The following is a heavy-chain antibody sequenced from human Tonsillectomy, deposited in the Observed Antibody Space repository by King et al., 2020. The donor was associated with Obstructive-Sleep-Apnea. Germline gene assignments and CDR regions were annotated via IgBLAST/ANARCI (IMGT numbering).Heavy chain of an antibody. D-gene: IGHD3-10*01. CDR2: IRQDESQK. CDR3: ARDRGYETTCYYYDVFDM. V-gene: IGHV3-7*03. Sequence: VQLVESGGGLVQPGGSLRLSCASSGFTFGSYWMTWVRQAPGRGLEWVANIRQDESQKYYVDSVKGRFTISRDNAKNSLYLQMNSLRADDTAVYYCARDRGYETTCYYYDVFDMWGQGTMVTVSS. CDR1: GFTFGSYW. J-gene: IGHJ3*02.